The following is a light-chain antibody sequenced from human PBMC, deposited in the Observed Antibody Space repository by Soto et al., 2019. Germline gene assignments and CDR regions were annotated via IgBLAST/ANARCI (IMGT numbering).Light chain of an antibody. CDR3: QHYNSYSEA. J-gene: IGKJ1*01. V-gene: IGKV1-5*03. CDR2: KAS. CDR1: QTISSW. Sequence: DIQMTQSPSTLSGTVGDRVTITCRASQTISSWLAWCQQRPGKAPKLLIYKASTLKSGVPSRFSGSGSGTEFTPTISSLQPDDFATYYCQHYNSYSEAFGQGTKVDIK.